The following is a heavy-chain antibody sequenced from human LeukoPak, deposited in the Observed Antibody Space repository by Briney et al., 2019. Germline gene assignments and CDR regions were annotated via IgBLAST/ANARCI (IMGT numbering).Heavy chain of an antibody. CDR2: ISYDGSNK. CDR1: GFTFSSYA. D-gene: IGHD6-19*01. V-gene: IGHV3-30*04. Sequence: PGGSLRLSCAASGFTFSSYAMHWVRQAPGKGLEWVAVISYDGSNKYYADSVKGRFTIPRDNSKNTLYLQMNSLRAEDTAVYYCAKETYPTPAAVAGWGGLDYWGQGTLVTVSS. CDR3: AKETYPTPAAVAGWGGLDY. J-gene: IGHJ4*02.